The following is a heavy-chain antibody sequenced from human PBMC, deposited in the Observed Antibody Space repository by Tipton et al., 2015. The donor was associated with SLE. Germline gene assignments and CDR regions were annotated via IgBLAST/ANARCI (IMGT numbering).Heavy chain of an antibody. V-gene: IGHV4-4*07. CDR1: GGSINSRY. CDR3: ARRGWVDAFDI. J-gene: IGHJ3*02. CDR2: IYSSGRT. Sequence: TLSLTCTVSGGSINSRYWSWIRQSAGKGLEWIGRIYSSGRTNYNPSLKSRVTMSVDTSRKQFPLKLTSVTAADTAVYYCARRGWVDAFDIWGQGTMVIVSS. D-gene: IGHD6-19*01.